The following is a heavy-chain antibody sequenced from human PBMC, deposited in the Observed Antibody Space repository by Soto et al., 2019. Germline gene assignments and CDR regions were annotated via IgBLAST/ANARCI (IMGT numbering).Heavy chain of an antibody. V-gene: IGHV4-30-4*01. D-gene: IGHD3-10*01. CDR2: IYYSGST. J-gene: IGHJ6*02. CDR1: GGSISSGDYY. CDR3: ARDLTRFGESDGMDV. Sequence: QVQLQESGPGLVKPSQTLSLTCTVSGGSISSGDYYWSWIRQPPGKGLEWIGYIYYSGSTYYNPSLKSRVTISVDTSKNQFSLKLSSVTAADTAVYYCARDLTRFGESDGMDVWGQGTTVTVSS.